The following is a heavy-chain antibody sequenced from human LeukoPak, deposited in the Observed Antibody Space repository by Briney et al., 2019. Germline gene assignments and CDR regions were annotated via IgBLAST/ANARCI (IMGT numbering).Heavy chain of an antibody. V-gene: IGHV4-39*07. CDR2: IYYSGST. D-gene: IGHD7-27*01. Sequence: SETLSLTCTVSGGSISSSSYYWGWIRQPPGKGLEWIGSIYYSGSTYYNPSLKSRVILSLDKSANQFSLNLSSVTAADTAVYYCARFTPRAMGNYLDFWGQGTLVTVSS. J-gene: IGHJ4*02. CDR3: ARFTPRAMGNYLDF. CDR1: GGSISSSSYY.